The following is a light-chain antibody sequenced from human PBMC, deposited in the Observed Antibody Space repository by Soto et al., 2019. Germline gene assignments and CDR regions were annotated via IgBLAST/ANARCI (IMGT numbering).Light chain of an antibody. CDR3: QQYHSYRT. J-gene: IGKJ1*01. Sequence: IRMTQSPSTLSASVGDRVTITCRASQSISTWLAWYQQKPGKAPKLLIFDASSLESGVPSRFSGSGSGTEFTLTISTLQPDDFATYYCQQYHSYRTFGQGTKVDIK. V-gene: IGKV1-5*01. CDR1: QSISTW. CDR2: DAS.